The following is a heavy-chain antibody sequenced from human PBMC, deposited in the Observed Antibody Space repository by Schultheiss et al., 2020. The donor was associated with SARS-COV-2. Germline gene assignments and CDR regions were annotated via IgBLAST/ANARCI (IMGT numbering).Heavy chain of an antibody. V-gene: IGHV4-38-2*02. CDR3: ARALDDYGDYVGQYYYYYMDV. CDR2: MYRSGNA. D-gene: IGHD4-17*01. CDR1: GGSISRDHY. Sequence: SETLSLTFTVSGGSISRDHYWGWIRQSPGMGLEWIASMYRSGNAYYNPSLKSRVTISLDTSKNHVSLKLNSMTAADTAVYYCARALDDYGDYVGQYYYYYMDVWGKGTTVTVSS. J-gene: IGHJ6*03.